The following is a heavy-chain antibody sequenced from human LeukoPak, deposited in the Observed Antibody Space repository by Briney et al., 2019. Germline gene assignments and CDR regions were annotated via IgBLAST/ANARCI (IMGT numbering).Heavy chain of an antibody. CDR3: ARHLGRSEFDP. CDR2: IYYSGST. V-gene: IGHV4-59*08. J-gene: IGHJ5*02. D-gene: IGHD3-16*01. CDR1: GGSISSYY. Sequence: SETLSLTCTVSGGSISSYYWSWIRQPPGKGLEWIGYIYYSGSTNYNPSLKSRVTISVDTSKSQFSLKLSSVTAADTAVYYCARHLGRSEFDPWGQGTLVTVSS.